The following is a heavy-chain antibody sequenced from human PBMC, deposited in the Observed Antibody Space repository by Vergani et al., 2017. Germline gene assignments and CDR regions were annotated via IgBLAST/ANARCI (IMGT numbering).Heavy chain of an antibody. V-gene: IGHV4-34*02. Sequence: QVQLQQWGAGLLKPSETLSLTCAVYGGSLSGYYWSWIRQPPGKGLEWIGEINHSGSTNYSPSLKSRVPISVDTSKNQFSLKLSSVTAADTAVYYCARGRWIAAPRPFDYWGQGTLVTVSS. CDR3: ARGRWIAAPRPFDY. D-gene: IGHD6-6*01. CDR1: GGSLSGYY. CDR2: INHSGST. J-gene: IGHJ4*02.